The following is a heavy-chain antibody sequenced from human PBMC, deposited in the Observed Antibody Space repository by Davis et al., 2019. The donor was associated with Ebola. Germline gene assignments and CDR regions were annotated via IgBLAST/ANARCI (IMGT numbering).Heavy chain of an antibody. Sequence: AASVKVSCKASGYTFTRYAMNWVRQAPGQGLEWLGWIDTNTGSPDYAQGFTGRFVFSLDTSVSTAYLQISSLKAEDTAVYFCAREDYDGGSRLDPWGQGTLVSVSS. CDR2: IDTNTGSP. CDR3: AREDYDGGSRLDP. CDR1: GYTFTRYA. V-gene: IGHV7-4-1*02. J-gene: IGHJ5*02. D-gene: IGHD3-16*01.